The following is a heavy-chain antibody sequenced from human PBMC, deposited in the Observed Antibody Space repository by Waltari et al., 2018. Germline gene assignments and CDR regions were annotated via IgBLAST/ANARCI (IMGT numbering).Heavy chain of an antibody. CDR1: EFTFGSYA. J-gene: IGHJ6*02. D-gene: IGHD3-22*01. CDR2: ISYNERNI. Sequence: QVQLVESGGGVVQPGRSLRLSCAASEFTFGSYAMHWVRQAPGKGLEWVAVISYNERNIYYVDSVKGRFAISRDNSKKMLYLQMNSLRAEDTAVYYCARDYCDRTNCHGMDVWGQGTTVTVSS. V-gene: IGHV3-30*09. CDR3: ARDYCDRTNCHGMDV.